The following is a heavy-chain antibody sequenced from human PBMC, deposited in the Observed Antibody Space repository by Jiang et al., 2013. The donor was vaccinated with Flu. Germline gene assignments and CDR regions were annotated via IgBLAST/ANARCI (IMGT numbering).Heavy chain of an antibody. CDR3: AREGNTILYGMDV. V-gene: IGHV4-38-2*02. CDR1: GYSISSGYY. Sequence: GLVKPSETLSLTCAVSGYSISSGYYWGWIRQPPGKGLEWIGSIYHSGSTYYNPSLKSRVTISVDTSKNQFSLKLSSVTAADTAVYYCAREGNTILYGMDVWGKGTTVTVSS. D-gene: IGHD3-3*01. J-gene: IGHJ6*04. CDR2: IYHSGST.